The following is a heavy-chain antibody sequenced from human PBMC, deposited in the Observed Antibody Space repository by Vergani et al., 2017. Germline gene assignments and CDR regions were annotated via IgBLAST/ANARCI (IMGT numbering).Heavy chain of an antibody. V-gene: IGHV3-7*01. J-gene: IGHJ5*02. CDR2: INQGGSEK. CDR1: GFIFSHYW. Sequence: EVQLVESGGGLVQPGGSLRLSCAASGFIFSHYWMSWVRQAPGKGLEWVANINQGGSEKYYVDSVKGRFTISRDNAKNSLYLQMNSLRAEDTALYYCARINYYGSSGYSLTRWHNWFDPWGQGTLITFSS. CDR3: ARINYYGSSGYSLTRWHNWFDP. D-gene: IGHD3-22*01.